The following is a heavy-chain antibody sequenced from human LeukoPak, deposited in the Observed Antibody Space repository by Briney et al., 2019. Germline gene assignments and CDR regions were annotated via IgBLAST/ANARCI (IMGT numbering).Heavy chain of an antibody. J-gene: IGHJ1*01. CDR3: AKDNSPYSNSWLQFFQH. V-gene: IGHV3-30*18. Sequence: GGSLRLSCAASGFTFSSYGMHWVRQAPGKGLEWVAVISYDGSNKYYADSVKGRFTISRDNSKNTLYLQMNSLISKYTAVYYCAKDNSPYSNSWLQFFQHWGQGTLVTVSS. CDR1: GFTFSSYG. D-gene: IGHD6-13*01. CDR2: ISYDGSNK.